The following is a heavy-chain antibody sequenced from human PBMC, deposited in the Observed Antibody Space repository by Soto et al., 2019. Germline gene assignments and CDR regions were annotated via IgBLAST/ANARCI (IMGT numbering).Heavy chain of an antibody. CDR3: ARHRDYLWGSYRNHAFDI. Sequence: AGSLRLSCAASGFTFSSYSMNWVRQAPGKGLEWVSSISSSSSYIYYADSVKGRFTISRDNAKNSLYLQMNSLRAEETAVYYCARHRDYLWGSYRNHAFDIWGQGTLVTVSS. V-gene: IGHV3-21*01. CDR2: ISSSSSYI. CDR1: GFTFSSYS. D-gene: IGHD3-16*02. J-gene: IGHJ3*02.